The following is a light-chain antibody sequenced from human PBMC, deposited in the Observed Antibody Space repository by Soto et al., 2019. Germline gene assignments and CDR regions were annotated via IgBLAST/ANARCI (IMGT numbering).Light chain of an antibody. CDR2: DDS. Sequence: SYELTQPPSLSVATGQPARITCGGNNIGSKSVPWYQQKPGQAPVLVVYDDSDRPSGIPERFSGSNSGNTATLTSSRVEAGDEADYYCKVWDSSSDVVFGGGTKLTVL. CDR1: NIGSKS. CDR3: KVWDSSSDVV. J-gene: IGLJ2*01. V-gene: IGLV3-21*02.